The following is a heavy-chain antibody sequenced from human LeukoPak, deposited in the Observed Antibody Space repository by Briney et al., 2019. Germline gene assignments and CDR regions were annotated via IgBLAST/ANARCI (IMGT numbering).Heavy chain of an antibody. J-gene: IGHJ4*02. CDR3: ARDLWDWNYEYYFDY. Sequence: EASVKVSCKASGYTFTSYGISWVRQAPGQGLEWMGWISAYNGNTSYAQKLQGRVTMTTDTSTSTAYMELRSLRSDDTAVYYCARDLWDWNYEYYFDYWGQGTLVTVSS. V-gene: IGHV1-18*01. CDR2: ISAYNGNT. D-gene: IGHD1-7*01. CDR1: GYTFTSYG.